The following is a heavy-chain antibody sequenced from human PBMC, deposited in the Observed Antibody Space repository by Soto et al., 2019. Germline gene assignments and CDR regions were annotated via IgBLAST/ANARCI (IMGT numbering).Heavy chain of an antibody. V-gene: IGHV3-21*01. CDR1: GFTFSSYS. CDR2: ISSSSSYI. D-gene: IGHD2-15*01. J-gene: IGHJ4*02. CDR3: ARVAGHTDYSDFDY. Sequence: GGSLRLSCAASGFTFSSYSMNWVRQAPGKGLEWVSSISSSSSYIYYADSVKGRFTISRDNAKNSLYLQMNSLRAEDTAVYYCARVAGHTDYSDFDYWGQGTLVTVSS.